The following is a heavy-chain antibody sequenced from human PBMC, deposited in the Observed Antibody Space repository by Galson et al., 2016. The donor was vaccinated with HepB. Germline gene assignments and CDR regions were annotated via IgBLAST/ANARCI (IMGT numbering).Heavy chain of an antibody. D-gene: IGHD2-21*02. CDR1: GFTFSSYS. Sequence: SLRLSCAASGFTFSSYSMNWVRQAPGKGLEWVSSISSSSSHTYYADSVKGRFTISRDNAKNSLYLQMNSLRAEDTAMYYCARALTSYCGGDCRYYWGQGTLVTVSS. CDR2: ISSSSSHT. J-gene: IGHJ4*02. CDR3: ARALTSYCGGDCRYY. V-gene: IGHV3-21*01.